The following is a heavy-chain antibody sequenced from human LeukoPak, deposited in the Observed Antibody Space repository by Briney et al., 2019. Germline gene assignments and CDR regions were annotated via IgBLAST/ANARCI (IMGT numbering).Heavy chain of an antibody. Sequence: QPGRSLRLSCAASGFTFSSYAMHWVRQAPGKGLEWVAVISYDGSNKYYADSVKGRFTISRDNSKNTLYLQVNSLRVEDTAVYYCARRVLGAVGYFDYWGQGALVTVSS. V-gene: IGHV3-30-3*01. CDR1: GFTFSSYA. CDR3: ARRVLGAVGYFDY. D-gene: IGHD4-23*01. J-gene: IGHJ4*02. CDR2: ISYDGSNK.